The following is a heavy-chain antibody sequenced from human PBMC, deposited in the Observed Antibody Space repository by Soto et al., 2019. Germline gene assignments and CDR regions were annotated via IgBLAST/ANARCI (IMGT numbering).Heavy chain of an antibody. CDR3: AKPGDSFGGGGYPNPFDC. Sequence: LRLSCAASGFTFSSFAMSWVRQAPGKGLEWVSVISDSGDSTYYADSVRGRFTISRDTSRSTLYLQMNRLRGDDTAIYYCAKPGDSFGGGGYPNPFDCWGQGTLVTVSS. J-gene: IGHJ4*02. CDR1: GFTFSSFA. D-gene: IGHD3-16*01. V-gene: IGHV3-23*01. CDR2: ISDSGDST.